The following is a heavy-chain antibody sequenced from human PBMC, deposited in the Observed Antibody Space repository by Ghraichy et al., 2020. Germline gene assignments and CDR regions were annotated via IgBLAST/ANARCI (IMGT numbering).Heavy chain of an antibody. CDR1: GGSFSRYA. D-gene: IGHD3-22*01. CDR3: ARVNSPHYYEPYYYYGMDV. CDR2: IIPVLGVA. Sequence: SVKVSCKASGGSFSRYAISWVRQAPGQGLEWMGRIIPVLGVAKSAQKLQGRVTITADKSTNTVYMELSSLRSEDMAVYYCARVNSPHYYEPYYYYGMDVWGQGTTVTVSS. J-gene: IGHJ6*02. V-gene: IGHV1-69*04.